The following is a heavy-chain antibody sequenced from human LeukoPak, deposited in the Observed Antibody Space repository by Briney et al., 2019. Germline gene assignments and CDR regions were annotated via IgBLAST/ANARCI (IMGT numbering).Heavy chain of an antibody. Sequence: GGSLRLSCAASGFTFSSYWMQWVRQAPGKGLVWVSRLSPDGSSTTSADSVKGRFTISRDNAKNTLYLQIGSLRADDTAVYYCTRRSREPPGLPDLWGKEPLVPVS. CDR2: LSPDGSST. CDR1: GFTFSSYW. CDR3: TRRSREPPGLPDL. D-gene: IGHD5-24*01. V-gene: IGHV3-74*01. J-gene: IGHJ5*02.